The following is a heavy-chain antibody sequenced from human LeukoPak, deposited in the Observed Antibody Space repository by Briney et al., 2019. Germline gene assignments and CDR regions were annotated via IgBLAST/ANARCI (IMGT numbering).Heavy chain of an antibody. V-gene: IGHV3-21*01. CDR1: GFTFSSYS. D-gene: IGHD3-10*01. CDR2: ISSSSSYI. J-gene: IGHJ4*02. Sequence: PGGSLRLSCAASGFTFSSYSMNWVRQAPGKGLEWVSSISSSSSYIYYADSVKGRFTISRDNAKNSLYLQMNSLRAEDTAVYYCARSFGESVGVGYWGQGTLVTVST. CDR3: ARSFGESVGVGY.